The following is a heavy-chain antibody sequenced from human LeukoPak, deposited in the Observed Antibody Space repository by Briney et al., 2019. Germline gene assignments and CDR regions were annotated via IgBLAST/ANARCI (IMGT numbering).Heavy chain of an antibody. CDR1: GFTFSSYG. D-gene: IGHD3-10*01. Sequence: GGSPRLSCAASGFTFSSYGMSWVRQAPGKGLEWVSAISVSGGSTYYADSVKGRFTISRDNSKNTLYLQMNSLRAEDTAVYYCAKDGFVPPPHTRRSGRPYYYDDWGQGTLVTVSS. CDR3: AKDGFVPPPHTRRSGRPYYYDD. CDR2: ISVSGGST. V-gene: IGHV3-23*01. J-gene: IGHJ4*02.